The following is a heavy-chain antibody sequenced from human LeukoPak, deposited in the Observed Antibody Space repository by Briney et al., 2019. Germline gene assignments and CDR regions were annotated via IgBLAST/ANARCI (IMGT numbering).Heavy chain of an antibody. CDR1: GFTFSTYS. CDR3: ARDNFLLWFGESQTLYYFDY. CDR2: ISRSSSYI. Sequence: GGSLRLSCAASGFTFSTYSMNWVRQAPGKGLEWVSSISRSSSYIYYADSVKGRFTISRDNAKNSLYLQMNSLRAEDTAVYYCARDNFLLWFGESQTLYYFDYWGQGTLVTVSS. J-gene: IGHJ4*02. D-gene: IGHD3-10*01. V-gene: IGHV3-21*01.